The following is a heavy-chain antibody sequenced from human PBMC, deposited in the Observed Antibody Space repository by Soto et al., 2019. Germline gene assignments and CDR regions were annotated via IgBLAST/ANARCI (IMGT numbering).Heavy chain of an antibody. CDR1: GYTFTSYV. Sequence: ASVKVSCKASGYTFTSYVMHWVRQAPGQRLEWMRWINAGNGNPKYAQKFQGRGTITRDTSTSTAYMELRSLRSDDTAVYYCARDYRMGSKDAFDIWGQGTMVTVSS. J-gene: IGHJ3*02. CDR2: INAGNGNP. D-gene: IGHD3-10*01. CDR3: ARDYRMGSKDAFDI. V-gene: IGHV1-3*01.